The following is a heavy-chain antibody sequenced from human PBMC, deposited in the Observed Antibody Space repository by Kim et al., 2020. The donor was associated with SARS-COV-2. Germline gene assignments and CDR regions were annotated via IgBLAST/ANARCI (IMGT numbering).Heavy chain of an antibody. D-gene: IGHD2-2*01. V-gene: IGHV1-8*01. CDR1: GYTFTSYD. CDR2: MNPNSGNT. CDR3: ARRLVGYCSSTSCYRSYYYYGMDV. Sequence: ASVKVSCKASGYTFTSYDINWVRQATGQGLEWMGWMNPNSGNTGYAQKFQGRVTMTRNTSISTAYMELSSLRSEDTAVYYCARRLVGYCSSTSCYRSYYYYGMDVWGQGTTVTVSS. J-gene: IGHJ6*02.